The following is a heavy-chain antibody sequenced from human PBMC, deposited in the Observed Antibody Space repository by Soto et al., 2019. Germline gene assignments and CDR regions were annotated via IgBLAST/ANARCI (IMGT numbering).Heavy chain of an antibody. CDR3: ARTEYYYGSSGSFDY. D-gene: IGHD3-22*01. CDR2: INAGNGIT. Sequence: ASAKISCKAPGYTFTSSAMHWLRQAPGQRLEWMGWINAGNGITKYSKKFQGTATITRDTSSSTAYTELSSLRSEDTAVYYCARTEYYYGSSGSFDYWGQGTLVTVSS. CDR1: GYTFTSSA. J-gene: IGHJ4*02. V-gene: IGHV1-3*01.